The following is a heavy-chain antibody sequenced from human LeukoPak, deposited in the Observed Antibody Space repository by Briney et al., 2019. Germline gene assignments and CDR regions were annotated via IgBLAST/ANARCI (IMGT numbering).Heavy chain of an antibody. J-gene: IGHJ4*02. V-gene: IGHV3-48*04. CDR2: ISSSSSTI. Sequence: PGGSLRLSCAASGFTFSSYSMNWVRQAPGKGLEWVSYISSSSSTIYYADSVKGRFTISRDNAKNSLYLQMNSLRAEDTAVYYCARKRYGLGSYFFDYWGQGTLVTVSS. CDR1: GFTFSSYS. CDR3: ARKRYGLGSYFFDY. D-gene: IGHD3-10*01.